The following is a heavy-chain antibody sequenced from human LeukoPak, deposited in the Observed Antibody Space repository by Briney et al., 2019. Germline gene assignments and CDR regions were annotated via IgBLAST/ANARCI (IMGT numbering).Heavy chain of an antibody. Sequence: GGSLRLSCAASGFTFSNAWMSWVRQAPGKGLEWVSVIYSGGSTYYADSVKGRFTISRHNSKNTLYLQMNSLRAEDTAVYYCASELGYYGSGSYYNEPLGAWGQGTLVTVSS. CDR3: ASELGYYGSGSYYNEPLGA. V-gene: IGHV3-53*04. J-gene: IGHJ5*02. CDR1: GFTFSNAW. D-gene: IGHD3-10*01. CDR2: IYSGGST.